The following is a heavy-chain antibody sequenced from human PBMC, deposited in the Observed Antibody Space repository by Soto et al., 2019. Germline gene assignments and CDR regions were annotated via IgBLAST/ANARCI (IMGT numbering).Heavy chain of an antibody. V-gene: IGHV1-69*04. D-gene: IGHD3-22*01. CDR3: ASLPYYYDSSGPKGDY. CDR1: GYTFTSYG. CDR2: IIPILGIA. J-gene: IGHJ4*02. Sequence: SVKVSCKASGYTFTSYGISWVRQAPGQGLEWMGRIIPILGIANYAQKFQGRVTITADKSTSTAYMELSSLRSEDTAVYYCASLPYYYDSSGPKGDYWGQGTLVTVSS.